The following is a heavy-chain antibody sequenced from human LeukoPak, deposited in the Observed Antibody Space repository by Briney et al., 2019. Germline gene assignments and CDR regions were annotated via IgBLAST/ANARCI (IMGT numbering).Heavy chain of an antibody. Sequence: GGSLRLSCAASGFIFSNYGMHWVRQAPGKGLEWVAVISYDGNKKHYADSVKGRFTISRDNSKNTLYLQMNSLRAEDTSVYYCARYYGSGRGYYGLDVWGQGTTVTVFS. D-gene: IGHD3-10*01. CDR3: ARYYGSGRGYYGLDV. CDR2: ISYDGNKK. J-gene: IGHJ6*02. CDR1: GFIFSNYG. V-gene: IGHV3-30*03.